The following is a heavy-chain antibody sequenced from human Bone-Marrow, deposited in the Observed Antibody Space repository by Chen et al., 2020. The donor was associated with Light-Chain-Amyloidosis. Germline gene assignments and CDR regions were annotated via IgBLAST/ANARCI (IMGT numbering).Heavy chain of an antibody. V-gene: IGHV3-49*03. Sequence: EVQLLEFGGDFVQPGRSLRLSCTGSGFTFGDYAVSWLRQAPGKGLEWVGFIRRKSYGGTTEYAASVKGRFTISRDDSISTAYLQMNSLRTDDTAVYSCTSGAAADKYYYGLDVWGQGTTVTVSS. CDR1: GFTFGDYA. J-gene: IGHJ6*02. D-gene: IGHD6-13*01. CDR3: TSGAAADKYYYGLDV. CDR2: IRRKSYGGTT.